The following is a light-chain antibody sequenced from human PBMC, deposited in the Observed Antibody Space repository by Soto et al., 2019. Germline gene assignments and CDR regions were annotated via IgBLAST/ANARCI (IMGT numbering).Light chain of an antibody. Sequence: DIQMTQSPSTLSSSEGDTVTITCRASQGISSYLAWYQQKPGKAPKLLIYAASTLQSGVPSRFSGSGSGTEFTLTISSLQPEDFATYYCQQLNSYPITFGQGTRLEIK. CDR1: QGISSY. CDR2: AAS. CDR3: QQLNSYPIT. J-gene: IGKJ5*01. V-gene: IGKV1-9*01.